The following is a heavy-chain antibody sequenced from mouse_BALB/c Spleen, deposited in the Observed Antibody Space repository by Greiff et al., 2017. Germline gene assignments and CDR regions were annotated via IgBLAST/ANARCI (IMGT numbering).Heavy chain of an antibody. D-gene: IGHD2-4*01. CDR2: INPSSGYT. J-gene: IGHJ3*01. CDR1: GYTFTSYT. V-gene: IGHV1-4*01. Sequence: VKLQESGAELARPGASVKMSCKASGYTFTSYTMHWVKQRPGQGLEWIGYINPSSGYTNYNQKFKDKATLTADKSSSTAYMQLSSLTSEDSAVYYCARCYYDYDDWFAYWGQGTLVTVSA. CDR3: ARCYYDYDDWFAY.